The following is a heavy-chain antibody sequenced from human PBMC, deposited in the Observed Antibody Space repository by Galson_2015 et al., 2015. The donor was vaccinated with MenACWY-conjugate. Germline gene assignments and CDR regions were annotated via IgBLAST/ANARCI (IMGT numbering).Heavy chain of an antibody. V-gene: IGHV5-51*01. J-gene: IGHJ6*02. CDR3: VRHPPGGRGMDV. D-gene: IGHD1-26*01. CDR1: GYNFITYW. CDR2: ISPIDSKT. Sequence: QSGAEVKKPGESLQISCKASGYNFITYWIGWVRQVPGKGLEWVGLISPIDSKTRYSPAFEGRVTISADNSITTAYLQWNSLQASDTAMYYCVRHPPGGRGMDVWGQGTTVTVSS.